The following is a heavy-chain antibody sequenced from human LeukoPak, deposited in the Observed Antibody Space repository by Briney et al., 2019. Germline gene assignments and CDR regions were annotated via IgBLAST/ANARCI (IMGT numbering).Heavy chain of an antibody. CDR2: ISGSGGST. CDR1: GFTFSSYA. D-gene: IGHD4-17*01. CDR3: ARDYGDYKSDY. Sequence: GGSLRLSCAASGFTFSSYAMSWVREAPGKGLDWVSAISGSGGSTYYADSVKGRFTISRDNSKNTLYLQMNSLRAEDTAVYYCARDYGDYKSDYWGQGTLVTVSS. V-gene: IGHV3-23*01. J-gene: IGHJ4*02.